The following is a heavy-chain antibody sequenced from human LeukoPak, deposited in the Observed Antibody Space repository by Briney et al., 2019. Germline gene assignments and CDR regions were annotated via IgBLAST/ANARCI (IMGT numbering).Heavy chain of an antibody. V-gene: IGHV1-8*01. D-gene: IGHD3-10*01. CDR2: MNTNRGDT. CDR1: GYTFTSYD. J-gene: IGHJ6*02. CDR3: ATHGYYYGSASNYSPLV. Sequence: ASVKVSCKASGYTFTSYDINWGRQGPGEGVERMGWMNTNRGDTVYAQRFQGRVTMTRNISISTAYLELSSLRSEDTAVYYCATHGYYYGSASNYSPLVWGQGTPVTVSS.